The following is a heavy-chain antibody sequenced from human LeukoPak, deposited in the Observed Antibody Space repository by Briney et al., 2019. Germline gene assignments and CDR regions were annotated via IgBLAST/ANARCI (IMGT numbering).Heavy chain of an antibody. CDR3: ARGLVFNYYYYYMDV. CDR2: INHSGST. D-gene: IGHD2-8*02. V-gene: IGHV4-39*07. J-gene: IGHJ6*03. CDR1: GGSITTRSYY. Sequence: PSETLSLTCNVSGGSITTRSYYWGWIRQSPGKGLEWIGEINHSGSTNYNPSLKSRVTISVDTSKNQFSLKLSSVTAADTAVYYCARGLVFNYYYYYMDVWGKGTTVTVSS.